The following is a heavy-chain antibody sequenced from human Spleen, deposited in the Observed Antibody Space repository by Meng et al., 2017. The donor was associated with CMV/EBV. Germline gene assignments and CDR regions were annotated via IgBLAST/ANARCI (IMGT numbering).Heavy chain of an antibody. D-gene: IGHD6-13*01. CDR2: ISYDGSNK. V-gene: IGHV3-30*04. CDR1: GFTFSNYA. CDR3: AREGFEQQLVIGATGADAFDI. J-gene: IGHJ3*02. Sequence: GESLKISCAASGFTFSNYAMHWVRQAPGKGLEWVAVISYDGSNKYYADSVKGRFTISRDNSKNTLYLQMNSLRAEDTAVYYCAREGFEQQLVIGATGADAFDIWGQGTMVTVSS.